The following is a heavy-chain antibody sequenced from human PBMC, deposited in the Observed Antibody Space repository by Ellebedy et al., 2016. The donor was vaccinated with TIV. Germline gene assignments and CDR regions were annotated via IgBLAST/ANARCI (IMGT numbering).Heavy chain of an antibody. J-gene: IGHJ6*02. CDR3: SRRGETVATTSGLDV. CDR2: IKNKVNNYGT. D-gene: IGHD5-12*01. CDR1: GFSFSDSA. Sequence: PGGSLRLSCAASGFSFSDSAIHWVRQAPGKGLEWIGRIKNKVNNYGTAYAASVEGRFTIARDDSKSTAYLQMHSLKTEDTAVNYCSRRGETVATTSGLDVWGQGTTVTVSS. V-gene: IGHV3-73*01.